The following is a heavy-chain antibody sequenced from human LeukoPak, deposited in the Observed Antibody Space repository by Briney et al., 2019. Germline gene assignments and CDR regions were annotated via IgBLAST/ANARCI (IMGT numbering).Heavy chain of an antibody. CDR2: IYTSGST. Sequence: SETLSLTCSVSGGSISGYYWSWVRQPTGKGLEWLGRIYTSGSTNYNPSLKSRVTMSLDTSKNQFSLRLSSVTAADTAVYYCAREGVRGVIAPMDVWGQGTTVTVSS. J-gene: IGHJ6*02. D-gene: IGHD3-10*01. V-gene: IGHV4-4*07. CDR3: AREGVRGVIAPMDV. CDR1: GGSISGYY.